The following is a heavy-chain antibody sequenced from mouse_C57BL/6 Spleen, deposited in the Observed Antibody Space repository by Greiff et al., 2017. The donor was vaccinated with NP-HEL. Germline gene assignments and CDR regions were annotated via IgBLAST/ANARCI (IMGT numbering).Heavy chain of an antibody. CDR3: ARDRELVYAMDY. CDR1: GYSITSGYY. D-gene: IGHD6-2*01. Sequence: EVQLVESGPGLVKPSQSLSLTCSVTGYSITSGYYWNWIRQFPGNKLEWMGYISYDGSNNYNPSLKNRISITRDTSKNQFFLKLNSVTTEDTATYYCARDRELVYAMDYWGQGTSGTVSS. J-gene: IGHJ4*01. V-gene: IGHV3-6*01. CDR2: ISYDGSN.